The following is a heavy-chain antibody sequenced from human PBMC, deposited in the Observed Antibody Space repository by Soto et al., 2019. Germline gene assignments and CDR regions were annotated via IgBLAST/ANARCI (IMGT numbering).Heavy chain of an antibody. CDR3: ARTFGIKAAAGTPRCLGI. D-gene: IGHD6-13*01. J-gene: IGHJ3*02. Sequence: PSETLSLTCTVSGGSISSSSYYWGWIRQPPGKGLEWIGSIFYSGSTYYNPSLKSRVTISVDTSKNQFSLKLSSVTAADTAVYYCARTFGIKAAAGTPRCLGIWGQGAMVTVSS. CDR2: IFYSGST. CDR1: GGSISSSSYY. V-gene: IGHV4-39*07.